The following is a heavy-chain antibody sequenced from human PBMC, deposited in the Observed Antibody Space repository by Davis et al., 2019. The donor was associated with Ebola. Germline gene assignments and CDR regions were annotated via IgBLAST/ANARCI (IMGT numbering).Heavy chain of an antibody. D-gene: IGHD6-6*01. Sequence: PGGSLRLSCAASGFTVSSNYMSWVRQAPGKGLEWVSVIYSGGSTYYADSVKGRFTISRDNSKNTLYLQMNSLRAEDTAVYYCAREDGDLSSSFYYYYYGMDVWGQGTTVTVSS. CDR3: AREDGDLSSSFYYYYYGMDV. V-gene: IGHV3-66*01. CDR1: GFTVSSNY. J-gene: IGHJ6*02. CDR2: IYSGGST.